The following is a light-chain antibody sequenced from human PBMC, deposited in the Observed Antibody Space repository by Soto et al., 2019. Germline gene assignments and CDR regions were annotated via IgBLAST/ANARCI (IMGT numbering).Light chain of an antibody. CDR1: GRDIGAXNY. Sequence: QSVLTQPASVSGSPGQSITISCTGSGRDIGAXNYVSWYQQHPGKAPKLIIYGVKNRPAGVSKRFSGSRSGNGAFLKISGLQAEDEADYYCFSYAGSGTDNYVFGSGTKVTVL. CDR2: GVK. CDR3: FSYAGSGTDNYV. V-gene: IGLV2-14*01. J-gene: IGLJ1*01.